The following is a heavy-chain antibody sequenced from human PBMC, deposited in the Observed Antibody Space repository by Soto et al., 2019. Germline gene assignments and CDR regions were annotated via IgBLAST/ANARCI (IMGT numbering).Heavy chain of an antibody. CDR3: AKQRSTGAFTYYYDSSGYYPFDY. V-gene: IGHV3-23*01. Sequence: GGSLRLSCAASGFTFSSYAMSWVRQAPGKGLEWVSAISGSGGSTYYADSVKGRFTISRDNSKNTLYLQMNSLRAEDTAVYYCAKQRSTGAFTYYYDSSGYYPFDYWGQGTLVTVSS. CDR2: ISGSGGST. J-gene: IGHJ4*02. D-gene: IGHD3-22*01. CDR1: GFTFSSYA.